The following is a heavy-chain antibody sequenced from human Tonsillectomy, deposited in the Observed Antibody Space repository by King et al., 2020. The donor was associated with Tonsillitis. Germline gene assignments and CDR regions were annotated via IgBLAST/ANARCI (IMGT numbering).Heavy chain of an antibody. CDR3: ARDLLGYCSSTSCRHFYYFDY. J-gene: IGHJ4*02. Sequence: QVQLVESGAEVKKPGASVKVSCKASGYTFTGYYMHWVRQAPGQGLEWRGWINPNSGGTKYAQKFQGRVTMTRDTSISTAFMELSRLRADDTAVYYCARDLLGYCSSTSCRHFYYFDYWGQGTLVTVSS. V-gene: IGHV1-2*02. CDR1: GYTFTGYY. CDR2: INPNSGGT. D-gene: IGHD2-2*01.